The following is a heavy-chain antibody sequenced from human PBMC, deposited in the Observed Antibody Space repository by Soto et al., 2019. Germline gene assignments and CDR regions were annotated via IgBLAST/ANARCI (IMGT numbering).Heavy chain of an antibody. CDR3: ARDRVYYYDSSGYYPFDY. CDR1: GGTFSSYA. J-gene: IGHJ4*02. CDR2: IIPIFGTA. V-gene: IGHV1-69*05. Sequence: SVKVSCKASGGTFSSYAISWVRQAPGQGLEWMGGIIPIFGTANYAQKFQGRVTITRDTSASTAYMELSSLRSEDTAVYYCARDRVYYYDSSGYYPFDYWGQGTLVTVSS. D-gene: IGHD3-22*01.